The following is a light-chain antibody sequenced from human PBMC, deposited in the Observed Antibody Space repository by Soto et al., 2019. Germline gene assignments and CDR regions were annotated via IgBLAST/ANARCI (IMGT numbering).Light chain of an antibody. CDR1: QSINNN. CDR2: GAS. V-gene: IGKV3-15*01. Sequence: EIVMTQSPATLSVSPGERATLSCRASQSINNNLAWYQQRPGQAPRLLIYGASTRTTGIPARFSGSGSGTEFTLTISSLQSEDFAVYYCQHYVTWPLTFGGGTKVDIK. CDR3: QHYVTWPLT. J-gene: IGKJ4*01.